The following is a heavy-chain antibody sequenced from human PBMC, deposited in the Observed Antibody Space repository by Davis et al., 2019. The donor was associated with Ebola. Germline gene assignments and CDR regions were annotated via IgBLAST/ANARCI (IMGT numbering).Heavy chain of an antibody. CDR1: GGSTSSSGHY. V-gene: IGHV4-39*01. Sequence: SETLSPTCTVPGGSTSSSGHYWGWTRQPPGKGLAWFGSIYYTGSTYYNPSLKSRVTISVDTSKNQFSLKLSSVTAADTAVYYCGYNGFDFWGQGTLVTVSS. CDR3: GYNGFDF. D-gene: IGHD1-1*01. J-gene: IGHJ4*02. CDR2: IYYTGST.